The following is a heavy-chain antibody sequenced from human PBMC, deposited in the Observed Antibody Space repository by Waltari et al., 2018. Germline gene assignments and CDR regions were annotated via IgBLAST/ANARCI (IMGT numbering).Heavy chain of an antibody. Sequence: EVQLLQSGGGLVQPGGSLRLSCAGAGFTFSNYVLSWVRLAPGQGLEWFSVIYTGGSTHYADSVKGRFSVSRDNSKSTLYLQMDTLTPEDTAVYYCAKEGGGVTFDIWGQGTMVTVSS. CDR1: GFTFSNYV. J-gene: IGHJ3*02. CDR2: IYTGGST. D-gene: IGHD2-8*02. CDR3: AKEGGGVTFDI. V-gene: IGHV3-23*03.